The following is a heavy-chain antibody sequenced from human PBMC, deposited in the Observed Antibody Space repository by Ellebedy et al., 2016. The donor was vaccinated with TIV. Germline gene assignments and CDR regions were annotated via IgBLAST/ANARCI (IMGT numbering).Heavy chain of an antibody. V-gene: IGHV1-2*02. D-gene: IGHD1-26*01. CDR3: ARDRPVGATTTDFDY. J-gene: IGHJ4*02. Sequence: AASVTVSCKASGYTFMGYYLHWARQAPGQGLEWMGWINPNSGGTNSAQKFQGRVTMTRVTSISTAYMELTRLRSDDTAVYYCARDRPVGATTTDFDYWGQGTLVTVSS. CDR2: INPNSGGT. CDR1: GYTFMGYY.